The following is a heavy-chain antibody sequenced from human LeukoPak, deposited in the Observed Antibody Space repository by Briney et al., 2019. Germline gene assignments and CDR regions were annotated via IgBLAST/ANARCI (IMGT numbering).Heavy chain of an antibody. J-gene: IGHJ3*02. CDR2: INHSGST. Sequence: PSETLSLTCAVYGGSFSGYYWSWIRQPPGKGLEWIGEINHSGSTNYNPSLKSRVTISVDTSKNQFSLKLSSVTAADTAVYYCARVSYYYDSSAFDIWGQGTMVTVSS. CDR3: ARVSYYYDSSAFDI. D-gene: IGHD3-22*01. V-gene: IGHV4-34*01. CDR1: GGSFSGYY.